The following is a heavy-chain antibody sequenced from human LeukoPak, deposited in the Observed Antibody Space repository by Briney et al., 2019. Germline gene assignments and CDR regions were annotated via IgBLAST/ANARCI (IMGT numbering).Heavy chain of an antibody. CDR2: LYSDGNT. Sequence: QPGGSLRLSCAASGFTVITNDMTWARQAPGKGLEWVSVLYSDGNTKYADSVQGRFTISRDNSKNTLYLEMNSLSPDDTAVYYCARGVAPLAANPLAYWGQGTLVTVSS. V-gene: IGHV3-53*01. CDR1: GFTVITND. D-gene: IGHD2-15*01. J-gene: IGHJ4*02. CDR3: ARGVAPLAANPLAY.